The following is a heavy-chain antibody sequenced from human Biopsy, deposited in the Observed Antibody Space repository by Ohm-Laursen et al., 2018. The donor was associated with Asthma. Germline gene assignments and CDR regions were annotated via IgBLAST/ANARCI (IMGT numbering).Heavy chain of an antibody. CDR2: ISYSGST. V-gene: IGHV4-61*01. J-gene: IGHJ2*01. D-gene: IGHD2-15*01. CDR3: ARVPTTLRYFDL. CDR1: GGSVSSGSYY. Sequence: GTLSLTCTVSGGSVSSGSYYWSWIRQPPGKGLAWVSYISYSGSTDYNPSLKSRLTISMDTSKNLFSLKLSSVTAADTAVYYCARVPTTLRYFDLWGRGTLVTVSS.